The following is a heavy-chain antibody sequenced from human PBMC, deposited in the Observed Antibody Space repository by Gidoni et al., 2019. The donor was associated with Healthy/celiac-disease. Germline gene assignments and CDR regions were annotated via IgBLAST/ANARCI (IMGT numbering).Heavy chain of an antibody. CDR3: AKDRPLAPVTIFGVVIPLDY. J-gene: IGHJ4*02. CDR2: ISGSGGST. Sequence: EVQLLESGGGLVQPGGSLRLSWAASGFTFSRHAMSWVRQAPGKGLEWVLAISGSGGSTYYADSVKGRFTISRDNSKNTLYLQMNSLRAEDAAVYYCAKDRPLAPVTIFGVVIPLDYWGQGTLVTVSS. D-gene: IGHD3-3*01. V-gene: IGHV3-23*01. CDR1: GFTFSRHA.